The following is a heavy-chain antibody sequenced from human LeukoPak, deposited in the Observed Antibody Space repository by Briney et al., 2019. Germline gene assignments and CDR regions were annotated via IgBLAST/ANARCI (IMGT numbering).Heavy chain of an antibody. CDR3: ARGVTYYRGILLEWLFYPYYYYYGMDV. D-gene: IGHD3-3*01. V-gene: IGHV1-8*01. J-gene: IGHJ6*02. CDR2: MNPNSGNT. Sequence: EASVTVSCTASGYTFTSYDINWVRQATGQGLEWMGWMNPNSGNTGYAQKFQGRVTMTRNTSISTAYMELSSLRSEDTAVYYCARGVTYYRGILLEWLFYPYYYYYGMDVWGQGTTVTVSS. CDR1: GYTFTSYD.